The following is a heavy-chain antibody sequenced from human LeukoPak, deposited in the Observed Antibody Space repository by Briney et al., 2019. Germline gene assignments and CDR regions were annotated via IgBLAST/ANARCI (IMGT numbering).Heavy chain of an antibody. V-gene: IGHV1-2*02. D-gene: IGHD5-24*01. CDR1: GYTLTDYY. Sequence: GAAVKVTRKASGYTLTDYYIHWVRQAPGQGLEWMGRINPNSGGKDYAQKFQGRVTMTRDTSISKAYMELSRLRSNDTAVYYCAREMTTIENDYWGQGTLVTVSS. CDR2: INPNSGGK. CDR3: AREMTTIENDY. J-gene: IGHJ4*02.